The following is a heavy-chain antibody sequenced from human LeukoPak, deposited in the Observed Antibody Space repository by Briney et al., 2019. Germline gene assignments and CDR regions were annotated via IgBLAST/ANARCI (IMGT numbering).Heavy chain of an antibody. V-gene: IGHV1-69*05. Sequence: ASVKVSCKASGGTFSSYAISWVRQAPGQGLEWMGGIIPIFGTANYAQKFQGRVTITTDESTSTAYMELSSLRSEDTAVYYCARPQGWSSGYFNWFVPWGQGTLVTVSS. D-gene: IGHD3-22*01. J-gene: IGHJ5*02. CDR1: GGTFSSYA. CDR3: ARPQGWSSGYFNWFVP. CDR2: IIPIFGTA.